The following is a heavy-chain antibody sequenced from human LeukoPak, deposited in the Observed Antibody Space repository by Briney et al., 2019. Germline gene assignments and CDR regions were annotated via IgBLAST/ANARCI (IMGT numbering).Heavy chain of an antibody. CDR1: GYSISSGYY. Sequence: KPSETLSLTCAVSGYSISSGYYWGWIRQPPGKGLEWIGSIYHSGSTYYNPSLKSRVTISVDTSKNQFSLKLSSVTAADTAVYYCARIAAAGSFYHYYYYMDVWGKGTTVTVSS. D-gene: IGHD6-13*01. J-gene: IGHJ6*03. CDR3: ARIAAAGSFYHYYYYMDV. CDR2: IYHSGST. V-gene: IGHV4-38-2*01.